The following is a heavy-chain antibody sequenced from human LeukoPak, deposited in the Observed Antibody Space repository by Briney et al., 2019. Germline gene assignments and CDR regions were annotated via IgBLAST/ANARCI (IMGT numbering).Heavy chain of an antibody. J-gene: IGHJ6*02. CDR1: GFTFSDYY. D-gene: IGHD1-14*01. CDR2: ISNSGSTI. V-gene: IGHV3-11*01. Sequence: GGSLRLSCAASGFTFSDYYMSWIRQAPGKGLEWVSYISNSGSTIYYPDSVKGRFTISRDNARNSLYLQMNSLRADDTAVYYCARGPQQVNQFYYGMDVWGQGTTVIVSS. CDR3: ARGPQQVNQFYYGMDV.